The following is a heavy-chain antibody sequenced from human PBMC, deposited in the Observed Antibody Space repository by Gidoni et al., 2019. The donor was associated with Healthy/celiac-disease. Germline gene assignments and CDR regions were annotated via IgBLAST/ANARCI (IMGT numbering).Heavy chain of an antibody. D-gene: IGHD3-22*01. V-gene: IGHV1-3*01. Sequence: QVQLVQSGAEVKKPGASVKVSCKASGYTFTSYAMHWVRQAPGQRLEWMGWINAGNGNTKYSQKFQGRVTITRDTSASTAYMELSSLRSEDTAVYYCARIMDYYDSSGYYYEYFQHWGQGTLVTVSS. CDR3: ARIMDYYDSSGYYYEYFQH. CDR2: INAGNGNT. CDR1: GYTFTSYA. J-gene: IGHJ1*01.